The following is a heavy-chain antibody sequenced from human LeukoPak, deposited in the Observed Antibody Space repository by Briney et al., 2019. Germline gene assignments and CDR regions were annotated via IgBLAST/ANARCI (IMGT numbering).Heavy chain of an antibody. CDR1: GFTFGAYS. D-gene: IGHD6-19*01. CDR3: ARPTGYSSGWDI. Sequence: PPGGSLRLSCAASGFTFGAYSMNWVRQAPGKGLEWVSFISTSSGTIYYADSVKGRFTISRDNAKNSLYLQMNSLRDEDTAVYYCARPTGYSSGWDIWGQGTMVTVSS. J-gene: IGHJ3*02. V-gene: IGHV3-48*02. CDR2: ISTSSGTI.